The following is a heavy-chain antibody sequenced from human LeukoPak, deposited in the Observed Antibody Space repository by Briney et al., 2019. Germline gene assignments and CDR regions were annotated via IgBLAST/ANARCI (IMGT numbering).Heavy chain of an antibody. CDR1: GGTFSSYA. CDR3: ARGRYSSGWYRWFDP. CDR2: MNPNSGNT. D-gene: IGHD6-19*01. V-gene: IGHV1-8*03. J-gene: IGHJ5*02. Sequence: ASVKVSCKASGGTFSSYAISWVRQAPGQGLEWMGWMNPNSGNTGYAQKFQGRVTITRNTSISTAYMELSSLRSEDTAVYYCARGRYSSGWYRWFDPWGQGTLVTVSS.